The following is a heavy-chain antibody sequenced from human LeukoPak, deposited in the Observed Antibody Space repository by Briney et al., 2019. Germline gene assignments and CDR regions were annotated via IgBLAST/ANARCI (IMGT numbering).Heavy chain of an antibody. V-gene: IGHV4-34*01. D-gene: IGHD5-12*01. CDR1: SGSFSGYY. CDR2: INHSGST. Sequence: SETLSLTCAVYSGSFSGYYWSWVRQPPGKGLEWIGEINHSGSTNYNPSLTSRVTISVDTSKNQFSLKLSSVTAADTAVYFCARVVRTVATNHYGMDVWGQGTTVTVSS. CDR3: ARVVRTVATNHYGMDV. J-gene: IGHJ6*02.